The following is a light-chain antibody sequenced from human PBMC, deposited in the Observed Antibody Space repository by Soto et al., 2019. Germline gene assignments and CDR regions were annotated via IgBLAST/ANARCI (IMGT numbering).Light chain of an antibody. CDR2: GTS. Sequence: EIVLTQSPDTLSLSPGERATLSCRASQSVSSSYLAWYQQTPGQAPRLLIYGTSNRATGIPDRFSGSGSGTDFTLTISRLDPEDFAVYYCQQYGNSRWTFGQGTKVEIK. CDR1: QSVSSSY. CDR3: QQYGNSRWT. J-gene: IGKJ1*01. V-gene: IGKV3-20*01.